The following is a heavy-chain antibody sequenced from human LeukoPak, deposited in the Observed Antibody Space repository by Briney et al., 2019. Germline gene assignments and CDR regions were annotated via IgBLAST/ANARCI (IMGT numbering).Heavy chain of an antibody. V-gene: IGHV4-59*01. D-gene: IGHD6-19*01. CDR2: IYYSGST. Sequence: PSENLSLTCTVSGGSISSYYWSWIRQPPGKGLEWIGYIYYSGSTNYNPSLKSRVTISVDTSKNQFSLKLSSVTAADTAVYYCASSSGWYYYFDYWGQGTLVTVSS. J-gene: IGHJ4*02. CDR1: GGSISSYY. CDR3: ASSSGWYYYFDY.